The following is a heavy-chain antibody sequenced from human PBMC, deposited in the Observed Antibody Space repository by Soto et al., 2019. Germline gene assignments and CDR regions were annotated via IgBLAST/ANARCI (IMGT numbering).Heavy chain of an antibody. Sequence: EVLLVESGGGLVKPGGSLRLSCAASGFAFKYARMTWVRQAPGKGLEWVGHIRSNIDGATTAYSAPVKGSFTISRDESKNTVDLQMNSLITEDTAVYYCTTDWGSGTHYARAFDVWGQGTMVTVSS. J-gene: IGHJ3*01. V-gene: IGHV3-15*01. D-gene: IGHD3-16*01. CDR1: GFAFKYAR. CDR3: TTDWGSGTHYARAFDV. CDR2: IRSNIDGATT.